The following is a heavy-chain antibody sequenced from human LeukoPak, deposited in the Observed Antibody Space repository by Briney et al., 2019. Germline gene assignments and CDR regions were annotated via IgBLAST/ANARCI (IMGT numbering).Heavy chain of an antibody. V-gene: IGHV1-2*02. J-gene: IGHJ4*02. CDR1: GYTFTGYY. CDR2: INPNSGGT. Sequence: GASVKVSCKASGYTFTGYYMHWVRQAPGQGLEWMGWINPNSGGTNYAQKFQGRVTMTRDTSISTAYMELSRLRSDDTAVYYCARGQVGLRYFDWLSLPYYFDYWGQGTLVTVSS. CDR3: ARGQVGLRYFDWLSLPYYFDY. D-gene: IGHD3-9*01.